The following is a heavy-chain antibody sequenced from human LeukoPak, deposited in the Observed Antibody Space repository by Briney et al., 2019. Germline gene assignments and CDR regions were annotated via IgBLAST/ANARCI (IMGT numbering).Heavy chain of an antibody. Sequence: GGSLRLSCAASGFTFSSYSMNWVRQAPGKGLEWVSSISTGSEFIYYADSVKGRFTISRDNAKNSLYLQMNSLRAEDTAVYYCARGLCGGDCYDYWGQGTLVTVSS. CDR2: ISTGSEFI. V-gene: IGHV3-21*01. J-gene: IGHJ4*02. CDR3: ARGLCGGDCYDY. D-gene: IGHD2-21*01. CDR1: GFTFSSYS.